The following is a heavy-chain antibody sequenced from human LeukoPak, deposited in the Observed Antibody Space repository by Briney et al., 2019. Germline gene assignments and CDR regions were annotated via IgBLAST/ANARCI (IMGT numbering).Heavy chain of an antibody. D-gene: IGHD4-17*01. V-gene: IGHV1-69*13. CDR2: IIPIFGTA. CDR1: GGTFSSYA. CDR3: ARELDGDSYFDY. J-gene: IGHJ4*02. Sequence: SVKVSCKASGGTFSSYAISWVRQAPGQGLEWMGGIIPIFGTANYAQKFQGRVTITADESTSTAYMELSSLRSEDTAVYYCARELDGDSYFDYWGQGTLVAVSS.